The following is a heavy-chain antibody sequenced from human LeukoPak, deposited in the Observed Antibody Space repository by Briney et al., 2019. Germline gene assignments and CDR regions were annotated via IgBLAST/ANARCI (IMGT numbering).Heavy chain of an antibody. CDR3: ARGNMVTLDY. V-gene: IGHV4-59*01. CDR2: IYYSGST. Sequence: SETLSLTCTVSGGSISSYYWSWIRQPPGKGLEWIGYIYYSGSTNYNPSLKSRVTISVDTSKNQFSLKLSSMTAADTAVYYCARGNMVTLDYWGQGTLVTVSS. D-gene: IGHD5-18*01. CDR1: GGSISSYY. J-gene: IGHJ4*02.